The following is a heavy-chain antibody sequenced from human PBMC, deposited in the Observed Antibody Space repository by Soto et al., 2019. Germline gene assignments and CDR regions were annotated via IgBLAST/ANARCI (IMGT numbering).Heavy chain of an antibody. D-gene: IGHD3-3*01. CDR3: ARDLNTYYDFWSGYYDY. Sequence: EVQLVESGGGLVKPGGSLRLSCAASGFTFSSYSMNWVRPAPGKGLEWVSSISSSSSYIYYADSVKGRFTISRDNAKNALYLQMNSLRAEDTAVYYCARDLNTYYDFWSGYYDYWGQGTLVTVSS. CDR2: ISSSSSYI. CDR1: GFTFSSYS. J-gene: IGHJ4*02. V-gene: IGHV3-21*01.